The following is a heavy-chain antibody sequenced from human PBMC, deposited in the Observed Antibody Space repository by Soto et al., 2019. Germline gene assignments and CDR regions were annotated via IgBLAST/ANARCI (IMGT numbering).Heavy chain of an antibody. CDR3: ARLRFILLERDFDF. V-gene: IGHV3-7*05. Sequence: EVQLVESGGGLFQPGGSLRLSCAASGFTFTSYWMSWFRQAPGKGLEWVANIKQDGSSKYYGDSVKGRFTVSRDNAKSSIYLQMDRLREDDTAVYRCARLRFILLERDFDFWGQGILVTVSS. CDR1: GFTFTSYW. J-gene: IGHJ4*02. D-gene: IGHD3-3*01. CDR2: IKQDGSSK.